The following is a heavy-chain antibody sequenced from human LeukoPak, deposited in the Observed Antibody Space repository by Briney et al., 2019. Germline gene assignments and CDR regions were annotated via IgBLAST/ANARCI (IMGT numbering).Heavy chain of an antibody. CDR3: ARRITIFGVVPQIMNWFDP. V-gene: IGHV4-34*01. CDR2: INHSGST. J-gene: IGHJ5*02. CDR1: GFTFSSYA. Sequence: GSLRLSCAASGFTFSSYAMSWVRQPPGKGLEWIGEINHSGSTNYNPSLKSRVTISVDTSKNQFSLKLSSVTAADTAVYYCARRITIFGVVPQIMNWFDPWGQGTLVTVSS. D-gene: IGHD3-3*01.